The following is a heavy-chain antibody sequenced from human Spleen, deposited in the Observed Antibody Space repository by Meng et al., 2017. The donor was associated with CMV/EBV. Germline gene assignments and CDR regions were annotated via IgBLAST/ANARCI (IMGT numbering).Heavy chain of an antibody. Sequence: ASGGNFSSKAISGVRQAPGQGLEWMGGIIPIFGTANDAQKFQGRVTITTDESTSTAYMELSSLRSEDTAVYYCARGPSYDGRGYFDYWGQGTLVTVSS. D-gene: IGHD3-22*01. V-gene: IGHV1-69*05. CDR2: IIPIFGTA. CDR3: ARGPSYDGRGYFDY. CDR1: GGNFSSKA. J-gene: IGHJ4*02.